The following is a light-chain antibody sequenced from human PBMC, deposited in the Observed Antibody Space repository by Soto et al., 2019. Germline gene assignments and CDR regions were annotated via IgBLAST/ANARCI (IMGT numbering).Light chain of an antibody. CDR3: CSYETSSTYV. V-gene: IGLV2-23*01. CDR1: SSDVGSYNL. Sequence: QSALAQPASVSVSPGQSITISCTGTSSDVGSYNLVSWYQHHPGKTPKLMIYEGSRRPSGVSNRFSASKSGNTASLTISGLQAEDEAEYYCCSYETSSTYVFGSGTKV. J-gene: IGLJ1*01. CDR2: EGS.